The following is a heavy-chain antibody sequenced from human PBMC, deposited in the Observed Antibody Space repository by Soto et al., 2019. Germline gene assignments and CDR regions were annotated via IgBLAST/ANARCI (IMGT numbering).Heavy chain of an antibody. D-gene: IGHD6-19*01. CDR2: INPNSGGT. V-gene: IGHV1-2*02. CDR3: ARDFIAVAGNDGFDF. Sequence: SVKVSCKASGYMFIGYFIHWVRQAPVQGLEWMGWINPNSGGTNYAQRFQGRVTMTRDTSINTAYMELSRLRSDDTAVYYCARDFIAVAGNDGFDFWGQGTLVTV. CDR1: GYMFIGYF. J-gene: IGHJ3*01.